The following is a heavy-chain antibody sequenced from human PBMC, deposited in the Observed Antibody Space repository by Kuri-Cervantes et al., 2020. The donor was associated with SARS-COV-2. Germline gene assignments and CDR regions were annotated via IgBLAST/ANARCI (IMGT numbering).Heavy chain of an antibody. CDR2: IYYSGST. CDR3: ARVKSVVTPDIDY. CDR1: GGSISSYY. Sequence: GSLRLSCTVPGGSISSYYWSWIRQPPGKGLEWIGYIYYSGSTNYNPSLKSRVTISVDTSKNQFSLKLSSVTAAGTAVYYCARVKSVVTPDIDYWGQGTLVTVSS. J-gene: IGHJ4*02. V-gene: IGHV4-59*12. D-gene: IGHD4-23*01.